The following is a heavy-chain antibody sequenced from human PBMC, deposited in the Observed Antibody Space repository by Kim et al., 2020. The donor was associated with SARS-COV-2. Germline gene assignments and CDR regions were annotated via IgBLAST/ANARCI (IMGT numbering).Heavy chain of an antibody. D-gene: IGHD3-16*02. V-gene: IGHV3-11*05. J-gene: IGHJ6*02. CDR1: GFTFSDYY. Sequence: GGSLRLSFAASGFTFSDYYMSWSRQAPGKGLDWVSYISSSSSYTNYADSVKGRFTISRDKAKNSLYLQMNSLRAEDTAVYYCARVGYDYVWGSYRDYYYYYGMDVLGQGTTVTVSS. CDR3: ARVGYDYVWGSYRDYYYYYGMDV. CDR2: ISSSSSYT.